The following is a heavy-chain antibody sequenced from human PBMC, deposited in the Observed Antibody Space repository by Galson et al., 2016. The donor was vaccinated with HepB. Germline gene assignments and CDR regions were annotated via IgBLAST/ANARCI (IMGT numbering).Heavy chain of an antibody. CDR1: GFTFSETY. V-gene: IGHV3-53*01. CDR2: IYSDGRT. D-gene: IGHD5/OR15-5a*01. Sequence: SLRLSCAASGFTFSETYMTWVRQAPGKGLEWVSSIYSDGRTYYADSVMGRFTISRDNSKNSLFRQMTGLRADDTAVYYCARDIYEGPMDVGVKGTTVTVSS. J-gene: IGHJ6*03. CDR3: ARDIYEGPMDV.